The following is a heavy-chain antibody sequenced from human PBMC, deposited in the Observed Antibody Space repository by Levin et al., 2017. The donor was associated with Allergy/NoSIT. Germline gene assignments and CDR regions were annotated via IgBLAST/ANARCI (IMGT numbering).Heavy chain of an antibody. CDR2: IIPILGIA. V-gene: IGHV1-69*02. CDR3: ARVYGGIFGVVMQTYFDY. D-gene: IGHD3-3*02. Sequence: GASVKVSCKASGGTFSSYTISWVRQAPGQGLEWMGRIIPILGIANYAQKFQGRVTITADKSTSTAYMELSSLRSEDTAVYYCARVYGGIFGVVMQTYFDYWGQGTLVTVSS. CDR1: GGTFSSYT. J-gene: IGHJ4*02.